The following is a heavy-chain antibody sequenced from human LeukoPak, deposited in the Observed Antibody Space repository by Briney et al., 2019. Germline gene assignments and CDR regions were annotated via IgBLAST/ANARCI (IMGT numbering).Heavy chain of an antibody. CDR1: GFTFSSYA. Sequence: PGGSLRLSCAASGFTFSSYAMSWVRQAPGKGLEWVSAISGSGGSTYYADSVKGRFTISRDNSKNTLYLQMNSLRDEDTAVYYCAKWGYDSSGSRIRKEGSDAFDIWGQGTMVTVSS. CDR2: ISGSGGST. V-gene: IGHV3-23*01. D-gene: IGHD3-22*01. J-gene: IGHJ3*02. CDR3: AKWGYDSSGSRIRKEGSDAFDI.